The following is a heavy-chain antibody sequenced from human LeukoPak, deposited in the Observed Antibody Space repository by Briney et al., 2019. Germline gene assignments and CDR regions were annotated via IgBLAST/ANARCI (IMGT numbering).Heavy chain of an antibody. CDR3: ARGCGADCPNAEYFQH. CDR1: GYTFTSYA. V-gene: IGHV1-3*01. Sequence: ASVKVSCKASGYTFTSYAIHWVRQAPGQRLEWMGWINPGNSNTKYSQKFQGRVTITRDTSASTAYMELSSLRSEDTTVYYCARGCGADCPNAEYFQHWGQGTLVTVSS. D-gene: IGHD2-21*02. CDR2: INPGNSNT. J-gene: IGHJ1*01.